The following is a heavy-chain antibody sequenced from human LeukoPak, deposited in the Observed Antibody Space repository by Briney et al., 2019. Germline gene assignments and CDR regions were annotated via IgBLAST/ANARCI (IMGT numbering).Heavy chain of an antibody. J-gene: IGHJ4*02. V-gene: IGHV3-48*01. CDR2: ISSSSSTI. CDR3: ARDLGYSYETYFDC. CDR1: GFTFSTYS. Sequence: GGSLRLSCAASGFTFSTYSMHWVRQAPGRGLEWVSYISSSSSTIFYADSVRGRFTISRDNAKNSLYLQMNTLRAEDTAMYYCARDLGYSYETYFDCWGQGTLVTVSS. D-gene: IGHD5-18*01.